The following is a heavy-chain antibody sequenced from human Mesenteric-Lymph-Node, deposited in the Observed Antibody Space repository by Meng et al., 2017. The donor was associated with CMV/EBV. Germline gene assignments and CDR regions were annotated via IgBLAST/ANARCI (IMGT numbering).Heavy chain of an antibody. CDR3: ARVTTIFGVVITLFDY. J-gene: IGHJ4*02. Sequence: ASVKVSCKASGYTFTSYGISWVRQAPGQGLEWMRWISAYNGNTNYAQKLQGRVTMTTDTSTSTAYMELRSLRSDDTAVYYCARVTTIFGVVITLFDYWGQGTLVTVSS. CDR2: ISAYNGNT. D-gene: IGHD3-3*01. V-gene: IGHV1-18*01. CDR1: GYTFTSYG.